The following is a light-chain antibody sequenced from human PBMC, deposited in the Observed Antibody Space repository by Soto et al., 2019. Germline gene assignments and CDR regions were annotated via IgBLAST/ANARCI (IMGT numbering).Light chain of an antibody. Sequence: IVMTQSPDALSVSPGERATLSCRASQSVSSNLAWYEQKPGQAPRLLIYDASTRATVIPARFSGSGSGTEFTLTISSLQSEDFAVYYCQQYNDWPPITFGQGTRLEIK. CDR1: QSVSSN. J-gene: IGKJ5*01. CDR2: DAS. V-gene: IGKV3-15*01. CDR3: QQYNDWPPIT.